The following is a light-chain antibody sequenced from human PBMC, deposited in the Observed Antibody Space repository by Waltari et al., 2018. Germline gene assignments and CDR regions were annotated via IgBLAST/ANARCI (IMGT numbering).Light chain of an antibody. CDR1: QGISSG. CDR2: DTS. V-gene: IGKV1-13*02. Sequence: AIQLTQSPSFLSASVGDRVSINCRARQGISSGLAWYQQKPGNPPQLLSYDTSSLKSGVPSRFSGSGSGTDFTLTIDSLQPEDFATYYCQQVNTHPLYTFGQGTKL. J-gene: IGKJ2*01. CDR3: QQVNTHPLYT.